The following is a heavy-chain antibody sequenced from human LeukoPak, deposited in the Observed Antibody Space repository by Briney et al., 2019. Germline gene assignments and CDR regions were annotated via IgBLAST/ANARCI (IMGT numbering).Heavy chain of an antibody. CDR1: GFTFSYFW. CDR2: INTDGSYS. V-gene: IGHV3-74*01. CDR3: ARDFDGPRASDY. Sequence: GESLRLSCAVSGFTFSYFWMHWFRQTPGKGLVWVSCINTDGSYSSYADSVKGRFTISRDNVRNTLYLQMNSLRAEDSAVYYCARDFDGPRASDYWGQGISVTVSS. D-gene: IGHD4-17*01. J-gene: IGHJ4*02.